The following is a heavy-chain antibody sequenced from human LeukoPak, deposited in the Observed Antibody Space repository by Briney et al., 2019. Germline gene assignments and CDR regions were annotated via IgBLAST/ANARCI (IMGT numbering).Heavy chain of an antibody. CDR3: AKESLGRYYYYMDV. V-gene: IGHV3-23*01. J-gene: IGHJ6*03. D-gene: IGHD7-27*01. Sequence: GGSPRLSCAASGFTFSSYAMSWVRQAPGKGLEWVSAISGSGGSTYYADSVKGRFTISRDNSKNTLYLQMNSLRAEDTAVYYCAKESLGRYYYYMDVWGKGTTVTVSS. CDR2: ISGSGGST. CDR1: GFTFSSYA.